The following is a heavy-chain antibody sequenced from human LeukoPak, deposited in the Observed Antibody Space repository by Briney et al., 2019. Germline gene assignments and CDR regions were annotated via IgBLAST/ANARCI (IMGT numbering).Heavy chain of an antibody. Sequence: PSETLSLTCTVSGGSISSYYWSWIRQPPGKGLEWIGYIYYSGSTSYNPSLKSRVTISVDTSKNQFSLKLSSVTAADTAVYYCAREVLAAAGTFDYWGQGTLVTVSS. CDR1: GGSISSYY. CDR2: IYYSGST. V-gene: IGHV4-59*01. J-gene: IGHJ4*02. CDR3: AREVLAAAGTFDY. D-gene: IGHD6-13*01.